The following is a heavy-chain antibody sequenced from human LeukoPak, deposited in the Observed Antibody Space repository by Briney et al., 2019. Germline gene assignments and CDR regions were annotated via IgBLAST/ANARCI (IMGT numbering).Heavy chain of an antibody. Sequence: GASVKVSCKVSGYSLTELSMHWVRQAPGKGLEWMGSFDPEDGETIYAQKFQGRVTMTEDTSTDTAYMELNSLKSDDTAVYYCAMEKYHLLSNWFCPWGQGTLVTVSS. V-gene: IGHV1-24*01. CDR1: GYSLTELS. CDR3: AMEKYHLLSNWFCP. J-gene: IGHJ5*02. CDR2: FDPEDGET. D-gene: IGHD2-2*01.